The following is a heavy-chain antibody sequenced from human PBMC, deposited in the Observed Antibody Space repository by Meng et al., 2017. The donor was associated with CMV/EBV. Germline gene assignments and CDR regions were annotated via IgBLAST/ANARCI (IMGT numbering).Heavy chain of an antibody. CDR3: ARVCRYSSSWKGRTLGWFDP. J-gene: IGHJ5*02. CDR1: GGSISSSSYY. Sequence: SETLSLTCTVSGGSISSSSYYWGWIRQPPGKGLEWIGSIYYSGSTYYNPSLKSRVTISVDTSKNQFSLKLSSVTAADTAVYYRARVCRYSSSWKGRTLGWFDPWGQGTLVTVSS. V-gene: IGHV4-39*07. CDR2: IYYSGST. D-gene: IGHD6-13*01.